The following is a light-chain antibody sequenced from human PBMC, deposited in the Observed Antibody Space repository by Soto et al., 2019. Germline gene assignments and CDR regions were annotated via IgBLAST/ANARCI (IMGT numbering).Light chain of an antibody. CDR2: AAS. J-gene: IGKJ4*01. Sequence: DIQMTQSPSSLSASVGDRVTITCRASQSISSYLNWYQQKPGKAPKLLINAASSLQSGVPSRFSGSGSGTDFTLTISSLQLEDFANYYCQQSYSTPLALGGGTKVDIK. V-gene: IGKV1-39*01. CDR3: QQSYSTPLA. CDR1: QSISSY.